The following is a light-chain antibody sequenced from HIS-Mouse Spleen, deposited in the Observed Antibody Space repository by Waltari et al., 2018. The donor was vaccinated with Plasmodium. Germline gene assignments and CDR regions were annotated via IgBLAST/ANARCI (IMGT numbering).Light chain of an antibody. J-gene: IGLJ3*02. CDR1: SSDVGGYNY. Sequence: QSALPQPASVSGSPGQSITISCTGHSSDVGGYNYVSWYQQHPGKAPKLMIYKVSNRPSGVSNRFSGSKSGNTASLTISGLQAEDEADYYCSSYTSSSTLVFGGGTKLTVL. CDR3: SSYTSSSTLV. CDR2: KVS. V-gene: IGLV2-14*01.